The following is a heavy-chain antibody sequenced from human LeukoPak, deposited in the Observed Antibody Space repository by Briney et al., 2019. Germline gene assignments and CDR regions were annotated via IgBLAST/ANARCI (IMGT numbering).Heavy chain of an antibody. Sequence: GASVKVSCKASGYTFTGYYMHWVRQAPGQGLEWMGRINPTSGGTNYAQKFQGRVTMTRDTSISTAYIELSRLRSDDTAVYYCARDDRTVADPFDYWGQGTLVTVSS. CDR3: ARDDRTVADPFDY. J-gene: IGHJ4*02. CDR2: INPTSGGT. D-gene: IGHD6-19*01. V-gene: IGHV1-2*06. CDR1: GYTFTGYY.